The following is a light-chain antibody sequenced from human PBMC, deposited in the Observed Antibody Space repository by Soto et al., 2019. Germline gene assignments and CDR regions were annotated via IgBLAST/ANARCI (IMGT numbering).Light chain of an antibody. CDR3: QQRSNWT. Sequence: EIVLTQSPATLSLSPGERATLSCRASQSVSSYLAWYQQKPGQAPRLLIYDASNRATGIPARFSGSGSGTDFTLTISSLEPEDFAVYYCQQRSNWTFGGGTTVEIK. CDR2: DAS. CDR1: QSVSSY. J-gene: IGKJ4*01. V-gene: IGKV3-11*01.